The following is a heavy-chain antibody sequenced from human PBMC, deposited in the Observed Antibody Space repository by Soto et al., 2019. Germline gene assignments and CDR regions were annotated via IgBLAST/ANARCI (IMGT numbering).Heavy chain of an antibody. J-gene: IGHJ4*02. CDR2: ISGSGGST. CDR1: GFPFRSYA. Sequence: EVQLLESGGGLVQPGGSLRLSCAASGFPFRSYAMSWVRQAQGKGLGWVSAISGSGGSTYYQDSVKGRFTISRDNSKNTLYLQMNSLRAEDTAVYYCAKDRYDYIWGSYRLGHWGQGTLVTVSS. CDR3: AKDRYDYIWGSYRLGH. V-gene: IGHV3-23*01. D-gene: IGHD3-16*02.